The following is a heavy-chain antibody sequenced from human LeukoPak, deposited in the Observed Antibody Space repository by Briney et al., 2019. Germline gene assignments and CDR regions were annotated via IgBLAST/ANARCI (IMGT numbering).Heavy chain of an antibody. J-gene: IGHJ6*03. D-gene: IGHD1-26*01. CDR2: IYTSGTT. CDR1: GASVSSYY. V-gene: IGHV4-4*07. Sequence: SETLSLTCTVSGASVSSYYWSWIRQPAGKGLEWIGRIYTSGTTSYNSSLKSRVTISVDKSKNQFSLKLSSVTAADTAVYYCARLPWELLSNDYYYYMDVWGKGTTVTVSS. CDR3: ARLPWELLSNDYYYYMDV.